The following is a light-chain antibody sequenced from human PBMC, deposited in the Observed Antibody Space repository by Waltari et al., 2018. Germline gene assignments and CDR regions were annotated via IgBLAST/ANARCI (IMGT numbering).Light chain of an antibody. Sequence: SYELTQPPSVSVSPGQTARITCSGDALPKQYAYWYHQKPGQAPVMVIYQDTERPSGSPDRFAGSTSGTTVTLTISGVQAEDEADYYCQSADSNATWVFGGGTKLTVL. CDR2: QDT. V-gene: IGLV3-25*03. CDR3: QSADSNATWV. J-gene: IGLJ3*02. CDR1: ALPKQY.